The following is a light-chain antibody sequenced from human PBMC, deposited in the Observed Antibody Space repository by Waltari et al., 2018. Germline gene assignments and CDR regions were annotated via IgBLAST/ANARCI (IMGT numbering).Light chain of an antibody. CDR3: QKYYFTPFT. V-gene: IGKV4-1*01. CDR1: QSVFHRSKHKNS. Sequence: DIVMTQSPDSLSVSLGERATINCKSSQSVFHRSKHKNSLAWYHKKPGQPPSLLIYWAFTRESGVPDRFSGSGAGTDFTLTISSLQAEDVAVYYCQKYYFTPFTFGPGTKVDIK. CDR2: WAF. J-gene: IGKJ3*01.